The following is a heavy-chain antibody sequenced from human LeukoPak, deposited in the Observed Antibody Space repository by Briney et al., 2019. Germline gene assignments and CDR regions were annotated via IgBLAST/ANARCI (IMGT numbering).Heavy chain of an antibody. D-gene: IGHD3-10*01. CDR2: MNPKSGNT. CDR3: ATGSRLVRGVTSRRNYYFDY. Sequence: ASVRVSCKASGYTFTSYDINWVRQAPGQGVEWMGWMNPKSGNTGYVQKLQGRVTMTRSTSISTAYMELSSLRSEDTAVYYCATGSRLVRGVTSRRNYYFDYWGQGTLVTVSS. V-gene: IGHV1-8*01. J-gene: IGHJ4*02. CDR1: GYTFTSYD.